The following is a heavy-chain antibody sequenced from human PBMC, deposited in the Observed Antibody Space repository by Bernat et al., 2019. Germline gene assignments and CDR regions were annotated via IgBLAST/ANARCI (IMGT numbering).Heavy chain of an antibody. CDR1: GFTFSGSA. V-gene: IGHV3-73*01. D-gene: IGHD3-9*01. CDR3: TRTRTGYLPDY. Sequence: EVQLVESGGGLVQPGGSLKLSCAASGFTFSGSAMHWVRQASGKGLEWVGRIRSKANSYATAYAASVKGRFTISRDDSKNTAYLQMNSLKTDDTAVYYCTRTRTGYLPDYWGQGTLVTVSS. CDR2: IRSKANSYAT. J-gene: IGHJ4*02.